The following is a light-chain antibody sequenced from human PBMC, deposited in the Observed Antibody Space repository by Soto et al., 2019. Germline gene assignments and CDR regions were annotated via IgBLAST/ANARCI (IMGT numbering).Light chain of an antibody. CDR2: DAS. Sequence: EIVMTQSPATLSVSPGGSATLSCRASQSISDTLAWYQQKPGQAPRLLIYDASNRATGIPARFSGGGSGTEFTLTINSLQSEDVAVYYCHQVNDWPRGTFGQGTKVDNK. J-gene: IGKJ1*01. V-gene: IGKV3D-15*01. CDR3: HQVNDWPRGT. CDR1: QSISDT.